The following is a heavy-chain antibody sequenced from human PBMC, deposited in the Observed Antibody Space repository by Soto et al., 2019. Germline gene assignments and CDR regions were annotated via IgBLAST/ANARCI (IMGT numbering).Heavy chain of an antibody. CDR3: TTDTRWAVAGSPTQDY. CDR2: IKTKTEDGTT. V-gene: IGHV3-15*07. D-gene: IGHD6-19*01. Sequence: EVQLVESGGGLVKPGGSLRLSCAASRFTFSNAWMNWVRQAPGRGLEWVGRIKTKTEDGTTDYSAPVKGRFTISRDDSKTTLYLQMNSLRTDDTAVYYCTTDTRWAVAGSPTQDYWGQGTLVTVSS. J-gene: IGHJ4*02. CDR1: RFTFSNAW.